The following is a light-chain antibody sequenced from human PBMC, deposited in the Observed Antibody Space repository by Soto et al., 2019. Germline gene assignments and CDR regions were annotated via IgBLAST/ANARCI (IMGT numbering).Light chain of an antibody. J-gene: IGLJ1*01. CDR3: AACDDSLNGYV. CDR1: SSNIGSNT. CDR2: SNH. Sequence: QSVLAQPPSASGTPGQRVTISCSGSSSNIGSNTVNWYQQLPGTAPKLLIYSNHHRPSGVPDRFSSSKSGTSASLAISGLQSEDEADYYCAACDDSLNGYVFGAGTKVTVL. V-gene: IGLV1-44*01.